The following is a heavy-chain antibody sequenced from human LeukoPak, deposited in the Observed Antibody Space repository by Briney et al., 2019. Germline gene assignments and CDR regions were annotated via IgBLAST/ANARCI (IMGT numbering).Heavy chain of an antibody. V-gene: IGHV3-21*01. CDR2: ISSSSSYI. CDR3: ATTVTTEVGDY. D-gene: IGHD4-17*01. CDR1: GFTFDDYG. Sequence: GGSLRLSCAASGFTFDDYGMHWVRQPPGKGLEWVSSISSSSSYIYYADSVKGRFTISRDNAKNSLYLQMNSLRAEDTAVYYCATTVTTEVGDYWGQGTLVTVSS. J-gene: IGHJ4*02.